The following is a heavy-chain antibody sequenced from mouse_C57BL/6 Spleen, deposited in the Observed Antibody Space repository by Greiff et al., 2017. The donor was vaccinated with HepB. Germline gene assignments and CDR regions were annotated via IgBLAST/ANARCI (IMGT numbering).Heavy chain of an antibody. Sequence: QVQLQQSGAELVKPGASVKMSCKASGYTFTTYPMEWVKQKHGKSLEWIGNIHPYNGDTKYNEKFKGKATLTVEKSSSTVYLELSSLTSDDSAVYDDARRSSYGYDGWFAYWGQGTLVTVSA. D-gene: IGHD2-2*01. CDR2: IHPYNGDT. J-gene: IGHJ3*01. V-gene: IGHV1-47*01. CDR1: GYTFTTYP. CDR3: ARRSSYGYDGWFAY.